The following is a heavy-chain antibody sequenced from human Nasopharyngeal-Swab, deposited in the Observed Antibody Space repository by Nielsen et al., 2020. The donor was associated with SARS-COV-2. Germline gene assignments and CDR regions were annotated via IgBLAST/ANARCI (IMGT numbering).Heavy chain of an antibody. J-gene: IGHJ1*01. V-gene: IGHV1-69*04. CDR2: SIPILDTV. Sequence: SVKVSCKASGYSFTTFGISWVRQAPGQGLEGVGRSIPILDTVDYAQKFQGRVTITADKSTSTVYMELSSLRSEDTAVYYCARPDYGANGADYFQHWGQGTLVTVSS. D-gene: IGHD4-23*01. CDR3: ARPDYGANGADYFQH. CDR1: GYSFTTFG.